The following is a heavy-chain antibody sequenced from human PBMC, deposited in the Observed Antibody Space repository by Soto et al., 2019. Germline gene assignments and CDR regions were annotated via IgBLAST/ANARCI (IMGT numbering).Heavy chain of an antibody. Sequence: EVQLVESGGGSVQPGESLRLSCAASGFSFRDYDMHWVRQRKGKGLEWVSALGAARDPYYVGSVKRRFSVSRDNAQNSLFLQMNNLRVDDTAVYFCARAYLGRLPRRADYYYAMDVWGRGTTVTVSS. D-gene: IGHD1-26*01. CDR2: LGAARDP. J-gene: IGHJ6*02. CDR3: ARAYLGRLPRRADYYYAMDV. CDR1: GFSFRDYD. V-gene: IGHV3-13*05.